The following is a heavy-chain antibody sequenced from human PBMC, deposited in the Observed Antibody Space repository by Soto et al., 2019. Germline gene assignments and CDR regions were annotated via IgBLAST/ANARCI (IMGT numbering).Heavy chain of an antibody. CDR1: GYTFTSYY. J-gene: IGHJ4*02. D-gene: IGHD3-22*01. V-gene: IGHV1-46*01. Sequence: ASVKVSCKASGYTFTSYYMHWVRQAPGQGLEWMGIINPSGGSTSYAQKFQGRVTMTRDTSTSTVYMELSSLRSEDTAVYYCARVSTGCYDSSGCLDYWGQGTLVTGSS. CDR3: ARVSTGCYDSSGCLDY. CDR2: INPSGGST.